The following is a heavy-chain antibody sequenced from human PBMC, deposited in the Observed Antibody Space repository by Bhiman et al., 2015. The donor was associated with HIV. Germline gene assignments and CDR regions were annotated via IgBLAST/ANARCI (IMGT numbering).Heavy chain of an antibody. J-gene: IGHJ3*02. CDR2: IKQDGSEK. D-gene: IGHD1-26*01. Sequence: EVQLVESGGGLVQPGRSLRLSCAASGFTFDEYAMHWVRQGPGKGLEWVANIKQDGSEKYYVDSVKGRFTLSRDNAKNSLYLQMNSLRAEDTAVFYCARQFRSVGAPDAFDIWGQGTMVTVSS. V-gene: IGHV3-7*01. CDR1: GFTFDEYA. CDR3: ARQFRSVGAPDAFDI.